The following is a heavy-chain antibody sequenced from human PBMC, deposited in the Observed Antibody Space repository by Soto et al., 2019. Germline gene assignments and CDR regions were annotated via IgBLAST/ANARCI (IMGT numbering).Heavy chain of an antibody. CDR2: IDPSDSYT. J-gene: IGHJ5*02. Sequence: PGESLKISCKGSGYSFTSYWISWVRQMPGKGLEWMGRIDPSDSYTNYSPSFQGHVTISADKSISTAYLQWSSLKASDTAMYYCARVKFHYYGSGSYYPSKWFDPWGQGTLVTVSS. D-gene: IGHD3-10*01. CDR3: ARVKFHYYGSGSYYPSKWFDP. CDR1: GYSFTSYW. V-gene: IGHV5-10-1*01.